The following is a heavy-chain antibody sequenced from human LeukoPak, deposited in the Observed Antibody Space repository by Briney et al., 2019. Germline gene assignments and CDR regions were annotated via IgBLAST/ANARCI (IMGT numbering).Heavy chain of an antibody. CDR1: GFTFSDYY. V-gene: IGHV3-11*01. CDR3: ARDLIVVVPAAMNYYYYGMDV. Sequence: PGGSLRLSCVASGFTFSDYYMSWIRQAPGKGLEWVSYISSSGSTIYYADPVKGRFTTSRDNAKNSLYLQMNSLRAEDTAVYYCARDLIVVVPAAMNYYYYGMDVWGQGTTVTVSS. D-gene: IGHD2-2*01. J-gene: IGHJ6*02. CDR2: ISSSGSTI.